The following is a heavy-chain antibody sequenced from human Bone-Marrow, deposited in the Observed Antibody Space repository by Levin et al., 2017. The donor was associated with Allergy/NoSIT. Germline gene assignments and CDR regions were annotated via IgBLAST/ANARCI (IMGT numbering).Heavy chain of an antibody. V-gene: IGHV3-48*03. Sequence: PGGSLRLSCAASGFTLNSFDMSWVRQAPGKGLEWVSYITSTGSTIHFADSVKGRFMISRDNAKNSLYLQMYSLRDEDTAVYYCARGGEVDWFDPWGQGTLVTVSS. CDR1: GFTLNSFD. CDR2: ITSTGSTI. J-gene: IGHJ5*02. D-gene: IGHD3-3*01. CDR3: ARGGEVDWFDP.